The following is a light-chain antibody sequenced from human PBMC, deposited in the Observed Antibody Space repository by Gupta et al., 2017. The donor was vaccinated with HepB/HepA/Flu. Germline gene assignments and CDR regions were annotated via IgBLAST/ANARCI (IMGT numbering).Light chain of an antibody. J-gene: IGLJ2*01. CDR2: ENI. CDR3: GTWDNSLSAGV. CDR1: SSNIGQNF. V-gene: IGLV1-51*02. Sequence: QSVLTQPPSVSAAPGQKVTISCSGSSSNIGQNFISWYQQLPGTAPKLLIYENIKRPSGIPDRFSGYKSGTSATLGITGLRTGDEADYYCGTWDNSLSAGVFGGGTKLTVL.